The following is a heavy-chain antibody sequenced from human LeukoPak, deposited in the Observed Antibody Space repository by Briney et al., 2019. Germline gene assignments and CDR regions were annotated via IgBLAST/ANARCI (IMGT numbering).Heavy chain of an antibody. CDR2: IYYSGST. V-gene: IGHV4-39*01. CDR1: GGSISSSSYY. J-gene: IGHJ5*02. D-gene: IGHD6-13*01. CDR3: ARLGVLQQLA. Sequence: SETLSLTCTVSGGSISSSSYYWGWIRQPPGKGLEWIGSIYYSGSTYYNPSLKSRVTISVDTSKNQFSLKLSSVTAADTAAYYCARLGVLQQLAWGQGTLVTVSS.